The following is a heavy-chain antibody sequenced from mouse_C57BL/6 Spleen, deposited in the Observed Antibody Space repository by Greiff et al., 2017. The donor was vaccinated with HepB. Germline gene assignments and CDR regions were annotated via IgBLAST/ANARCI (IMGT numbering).Heavy chain of an antibody. CDR1: GYTFTSYW. V-gene: IGHV1-64*01. J-gene: IGHJ2*01. Sequence: QVQLQQPGAELVKPGASVKLSCKASGYTFTSYWMHWVKQRPGQGLEWIGMIHPNSGSTNYNEKFKSKATLTVDKSSSTAYMQLSSLTSEDSAVYYCARPLITTVVDYWGQGTTLTVSS. D-gene: IGHD1-1*01. CDR2: IHPNSGST. CDR3: ARPLITTVVDY.